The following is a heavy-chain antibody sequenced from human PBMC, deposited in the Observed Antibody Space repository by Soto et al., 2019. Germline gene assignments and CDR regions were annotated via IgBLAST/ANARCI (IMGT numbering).Heavy chain of an antibody. CDR3: VRVGGGATTFGFFDY. J-gene: IGHJ4*02. CDR1: GGPISSYY. D-gene: IGHD1-26*01. CDR2: IYYSGST. V-gene: IGHV4-59*01. Sequence: PSETLSLTCTVSGGPISSYYWSWIRQPPGKGLEWIGYIYYSGSTNYNPSLKSRVTISVDTSKNQFSLKLSSVTAADTAVYYCVRVGGGATTFGFFDYWGQGTLVTVSS.